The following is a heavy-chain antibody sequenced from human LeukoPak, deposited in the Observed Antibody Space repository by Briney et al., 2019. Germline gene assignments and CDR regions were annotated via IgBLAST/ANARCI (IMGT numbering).Heavy chain of an antibody. CDR2: INPNSGGT. CDR1: GYTFTGYY. D-gene: IGHD6-13*01. CDR3: AGIAAADLPDY. Sequence: ASVKVSCKASGYTFTGYYMHWVRQAPGQGLEWMGWINPNSGGTNYAQKSQGRVTMTRDTSISTAYMELSRLRSDDTAVYYCAGIAAADLPDYWAQETRSPSPQ. J-gene: IGHJ4*02. V-gene: IGHV1-2*02.